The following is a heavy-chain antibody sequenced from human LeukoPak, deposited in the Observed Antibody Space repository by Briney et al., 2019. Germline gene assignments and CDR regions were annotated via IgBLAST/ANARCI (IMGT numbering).Heavy chain of an antibody. J-gene: IGHJ4*02. CDR3: ANRIQRVDDY. V-gene: IGHV3-23*01. D-gene: IGHD5-18*01. CDR1: GFTFTSYA. Sequence: PGGSLRLSCAASGFTFTSYAMSWVRQAPGKGLEWVSAISGSGGSTYYADSVKGRFTISGDNSKNTLYLQMNSLRAEDTAVYYCANRIQRVDDYWGQGTLVTVSS. CDR2: ISGSGGST.